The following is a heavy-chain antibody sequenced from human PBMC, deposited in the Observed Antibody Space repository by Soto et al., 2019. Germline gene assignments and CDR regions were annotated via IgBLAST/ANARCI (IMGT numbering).Heavy chain of an antibody. Sequence: EVQMLESGGGLVQPGGSLRLSCAASGFTFSSYAMSWVRQAPGKGLEWVSSISGSGGNTKYADSVKGRFTISRDNSKNTRYRQINGLRAEYTAIYYCAKDRSSGWYVFDYWGQGTLVTVS. CDR3: AKDRSSGWYVFDY. CDR2: ISGSGGNT. CDR1: GFTFSSYA. D-gene: IGHD6-19*01. V-gene: IGHV3-23*01. J-gene: IGHJ4*02.